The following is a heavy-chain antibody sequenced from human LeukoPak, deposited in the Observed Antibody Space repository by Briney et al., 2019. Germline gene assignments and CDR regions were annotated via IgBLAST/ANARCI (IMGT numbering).Heavy chain of an antibody. V-gene: IGHV4-34*01. J-gene: IGHJ4*02. CDR2: INHSGST. Sequence: SETLSLTCAVYGGSFSGYYWSWIRQPPGKGLEWIGEINHSGSTNYNPSLKSRVTISVDTSKNQFSVKLSSVTAADTAVYYCARQAVRGVMNYWGQGTLVTVSS. CDR1: GGSFSGYY. D-gene: IGHD3-10*01. CDR3: ARQAVRGVMNY.